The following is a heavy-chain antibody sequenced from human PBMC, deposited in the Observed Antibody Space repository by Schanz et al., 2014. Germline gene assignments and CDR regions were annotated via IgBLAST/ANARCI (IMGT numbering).Heavy chain of an antibody. Sequence: VQLLESGGGLVQPGGSLRLSCAASGYTFAGHAVHWVRQAPGQGPEWVGWIHTGNTQYAQKFQGRVNMTRDTVTTTVHLELTRLRTDDTAIYYCARVHIATYHYNSPDAFDIWGQGTRXTVSS. D-gene: IGHD3-10*01. J-gene: IGHJ3*02. CDR2: IHTGNT. CDR3: ARVHIATYHYNSPDAFDI. CDR1: GYTFAGHA. V-gene: IGHV1-3*04.